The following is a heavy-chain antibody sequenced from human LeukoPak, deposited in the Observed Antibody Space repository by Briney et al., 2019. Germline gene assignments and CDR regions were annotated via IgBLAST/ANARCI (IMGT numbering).Heavy chain of an antibody. J-gene: IGHJ4*02. Sequence: GGSLRLSCRASGFTFSTYAMSWVRQAPGKGLEWVSSVSGSGDNTHHADSVKGRFTISRDNSKNTLYLQMESLRAEDTAVYYCARSATLGPTAADHGYWGQGILVTVSS. V-gene: IGHV3-23*01. D-gene: IGHD1-1*01. CDR2: VSGSGDNT. CDR3: ARSATLGPTAADHGY. CDR1: GFTFSTYA.